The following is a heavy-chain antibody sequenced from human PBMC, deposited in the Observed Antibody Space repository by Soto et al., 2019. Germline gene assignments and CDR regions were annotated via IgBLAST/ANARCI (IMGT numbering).Heavy chain of an antibody. D-gene: IGHD6-6*01. CDR3: AKDLISSSSFDY. V-gene: IGHV3-23*01. CDR2: ISDSGGST. Sequence: PGGSLRLSCAASGFTFSSYAMTWVCQAPGKGLEWVSAISDSGGSTYYADSVKGRFTISRDNSKNTLYLQMNSLRAEDTAVYYCAKDLISSSSFDYWGQGPLVTVSS. J-gene: IGHJ4*02. CDR1: GFTFSSYA.